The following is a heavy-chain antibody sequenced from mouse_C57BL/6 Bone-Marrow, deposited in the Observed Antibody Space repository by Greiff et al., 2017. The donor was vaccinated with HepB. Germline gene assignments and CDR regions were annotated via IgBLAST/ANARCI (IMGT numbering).Heavy chain of an antibody. J-gene: IGHJ1*03. CDR2: IYPRSGNT. CDR1: GYTFTSYG. V-gene: IGHV1-81*01. D-gene: IGHD1-1*01. Sequence: VQGVESGAELARPGASVKLSCKASGYTFTSYGISWVKQRTGQGLEWIGEIYPRSGNTYYNEKFKGKATLTADKSSSTAYMELRSLTSEDSAVYFCAFITTVVATWDWYFDVWGTGTTVTVSS. CDR3: AFITTVVATWDWYFDV.